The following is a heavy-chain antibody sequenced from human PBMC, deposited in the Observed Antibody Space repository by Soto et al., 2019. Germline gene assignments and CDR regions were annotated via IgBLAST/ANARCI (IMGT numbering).Heavy chain of an antibody. CDR1: GGSISSGGYS. J-gene: IGHJ5*02. Sequence: QLQLQESGSGLVKPSQTLSLTCAVSGGSISSGGYSWSWIRQPPGKGLEWIGYIYHSGSTYYNPSLKSRVTISVDRSKNQLSLKLSSVTAADTAVYYCASENRVGATSWFDPWGQGTLVTVSS. V-gene: IGHV4-30-2*01. CDR3: ASENRVGATSWFDP. CDR2: IYHSGST. D-gene: IGHD1-26*01.